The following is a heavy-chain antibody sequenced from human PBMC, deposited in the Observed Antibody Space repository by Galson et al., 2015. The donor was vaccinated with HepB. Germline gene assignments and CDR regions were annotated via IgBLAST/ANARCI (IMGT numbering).Heavy chain of an antibody. CDR2: IIPILGIA. CDR1: GGTFSSYA. CDR3: ARDRVTMVRGARITVNYFDY. D-gene: IGHD3-10*01. Sequence: SVKVSCKASGGTFSSYAISWVRQAPGQGLEWMGRIIPILGIANYAQKFQGRVTITADKSTSTAYMELSSLRSEDTAVYYCARDRVTMVRGARITVNYFDYWGQGTLVTVSS. J-gene: IGHJ4*02. V-gene: IGHV1-69*04.